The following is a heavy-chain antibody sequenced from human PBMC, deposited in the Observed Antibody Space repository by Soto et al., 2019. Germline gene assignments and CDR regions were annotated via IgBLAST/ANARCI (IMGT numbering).Heavy chain of an antibody. CDR3: ATVAWDSSGYPRYSWLDP. CDR1: GDSISSYY. D-gene: IGHD3-22*01. Sequence: QVQLQESGPGLVRPSETLSLTCTVSGDSISSYYWSWIRQPPGKGLEWIGYIYHSGATKYNPSLKSRVTISVDTSKNQFSLKLSSVTAADTAVYYCATVAWDSSGYPRYSWLDPWGQGTQVTVST. J-gene: IGHJ5*02. V-gene: IGHV4-59*01. CDR2: IYHSGAT.